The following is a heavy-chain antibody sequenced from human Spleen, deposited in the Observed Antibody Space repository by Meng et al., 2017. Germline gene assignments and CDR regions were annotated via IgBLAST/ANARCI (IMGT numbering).Heavy chain of an antibody. J-gene: IGHJ4*02. CDR2: INAVFGTT. CDR1: GGIFSNYV. CDR3: ARKAGNCISTTCYSLDY. D-gene: IGHD2-2*01. V-gene: IGHV1-69*05. Sequence: QVQLVQSGAGVMKPGSSVKVSCKALGGIFSNYVIGWVRQAPGQGLEWMGGINAVFGTTNYAQKFHNRVTITSDESTSTVYMELTRLTSEDTAVYFCARKAGNCISTTCYSLDYWGQGTLVTVSS.